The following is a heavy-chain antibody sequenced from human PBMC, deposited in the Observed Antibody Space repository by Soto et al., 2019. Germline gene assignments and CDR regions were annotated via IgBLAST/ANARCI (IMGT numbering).Heavy chain of an antibody. CDR3: ARGVGSSPPRY. Sequence: SETLSLTCTVSGGSLRSGSYYWSWIRQPPGKGLEWIGYIYHGGATTYNASLKSRVTISVDTSKNQFFLKVNSVTAADTAVYYCARGVGSSPPRYWGRGTLVTVSS. CDR2: IYHGGAT. J-gene: IGHJ4*02. D-gene: IGHD1-26*01. V-gene: IGHV4-61*01. CDR1: GGSLRSGSYY.